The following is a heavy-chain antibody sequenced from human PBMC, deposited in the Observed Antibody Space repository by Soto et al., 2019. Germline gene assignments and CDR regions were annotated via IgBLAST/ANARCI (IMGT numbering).Heavy chain of an antibody. CDR1: GGTFSSYA. CDR2: IIPIFGTA. V-gene: IGHV1-69*13. J-gene: IGHJ4*02. D-gene: IGHD1-26*01. CDR3: ARTSLSGPGATKYYFDY. Sequence: ASVKVSCKASGGTFSSYAISWVRQAPGQGLEWMGGIIPIFGTANYAQKFQGRVTITADESTSTAYMELSSLRSEDTAVYYCARTSLSGPGATKYYFDYWGQGTLVTVSS.